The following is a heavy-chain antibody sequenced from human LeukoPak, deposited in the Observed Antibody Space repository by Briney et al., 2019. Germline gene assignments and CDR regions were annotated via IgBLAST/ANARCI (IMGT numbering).Heavy chain of an antibody. J-gene: IGHJ4*02. CDR3: AREGIRGIGDY. CDR2: INAGNGNT. V-gene: IGHV1-3*01. CDR1: GYTFTSYA. D-gene: IGHD1-14*01. Sequence: ASVKVSCKASGYTFTSYAMHWVRQAPGQRLEWMGWINAGNGNTRYSQKFQGRVTITRDTSASTAYMELSSLRSEGTAVYYCAREGIRGIGDYWGQGTLVTVSS.